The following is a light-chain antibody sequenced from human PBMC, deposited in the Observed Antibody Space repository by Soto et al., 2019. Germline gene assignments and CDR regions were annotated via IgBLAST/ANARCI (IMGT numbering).Light chain of an antibody. CDR1: QSISSW. V-gene: IGKV1-5*03. Sequence: DIQMTQSPSTLSASVGDRVTITCRASQSISSWLAWYQQKPGKAPNLLIYKASSLEIGVPSRFSGSGSGTEFTLTISSLQTDDFATYYCPQYNSYPLTFGGGTKVEIK. CDR3: PQYNSYPLT. CDR2: KAS. J-gene: IGKJ4*01.